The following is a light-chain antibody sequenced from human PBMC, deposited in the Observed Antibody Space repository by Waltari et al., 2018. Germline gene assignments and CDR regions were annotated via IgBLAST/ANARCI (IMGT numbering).Light chain of an antibody. Sequence: DIQMTQSPSSLSASVGDRVSITCRTSQSICNYLNWYHQRPGEAPHLLIYAASSLQSGVSSRFSGSGSGTDFSLTISSLQPEDVGIYYCQQSYATVWTFGLGTKVEIK. CDR3: QQSYATVWT. CDR2: AAS. V-gene: IGKV1-39*01. J-gene: IGKJ1*01. CDR1: QSICNY.